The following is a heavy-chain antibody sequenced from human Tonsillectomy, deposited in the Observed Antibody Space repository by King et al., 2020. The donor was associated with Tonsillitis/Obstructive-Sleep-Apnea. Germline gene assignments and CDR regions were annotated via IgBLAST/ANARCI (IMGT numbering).Heavy chain of an antibody. D-gene: IGHD3-9*01. CDR2: ISAYNGNT. J-gene: IGHJ5*02. CDR1: GYTFTNYG. CDR3: ARDHYDILTDNFLIPTHNWFDP. Sequence: QLVQSGAEVKKPGASVKVSCKTSGYTFTNYGISWVRQAPGQGLEWMGWISAYNGNTNYAQKFQGRVTMTTDTSTSTAYMELRSLRSDDTAVYYCARDHYDILTDNFLIPTHNWFDPWGQGPLVSVSS. V-gene: IGHV1-18*01.